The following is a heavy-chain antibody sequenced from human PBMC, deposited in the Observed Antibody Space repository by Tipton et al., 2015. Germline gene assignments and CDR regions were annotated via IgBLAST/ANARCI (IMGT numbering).Heavy chain of an antibody. V-gene: IGHV4-4*02. D-gene: IGHD2-21*02. Sequence: TLSLTCSVSGDSISSSNWWSWVRQPPGKGLEWIGEIHHGGSTNYNPSLKSRVTMSVDTSKNQFSLHLNSVTAADTAVYYCTKFNCGGDCYSYRGWFDPWGQGTLVTVSS. CDR3: TKFNCGGDCYSYRGWFDP. J-gene: IGHJ5*02. CDR2: IHHGGST. CDR1: GDSISSSNW.